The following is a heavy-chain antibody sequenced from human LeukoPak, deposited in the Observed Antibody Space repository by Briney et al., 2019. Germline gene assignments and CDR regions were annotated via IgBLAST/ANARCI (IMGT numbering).Heavy chain of an antibody. CDR3: ARALTTLTYEGY. CDR1: GFTFSSYT. D-gene: IGHD1-1*01. CDR2: ISGSNSYI. V-gene: IGHV3-21*01. J-gene: IGHJ4*02. Sequence: GSLRLSCAASGFTFSSYTMHWIRQAPGKGLEWVSSISGSNSYIFYADSVKGRFTVSRDNAKDSLYLQMNSLRAEDTAVYYCARALTTLTYEGYWGQGTLVTVSS.